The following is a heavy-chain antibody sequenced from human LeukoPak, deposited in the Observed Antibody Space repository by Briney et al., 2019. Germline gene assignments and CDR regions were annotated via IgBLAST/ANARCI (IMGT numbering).Heavy chain of an antibody. CDR2: IKQDGSQK. V-gene: IGHV3-7*01. CDR3: AKDSTSYYPLNWFDP. J-gene: IGHJ5*02. Sequence: GGSLRLSCAASGFTFSDYWMTWVRQAPGKGLEWVANIKQDGSQKHYVDSVQGRFTISRDNAKNSLFLQMNSLRAEDTAVYYCAKDSTSYYPLNWFDPWGQGTLVTVSS. D-gene: IGHD2-2*01. CDR1: GFTFSDYW.